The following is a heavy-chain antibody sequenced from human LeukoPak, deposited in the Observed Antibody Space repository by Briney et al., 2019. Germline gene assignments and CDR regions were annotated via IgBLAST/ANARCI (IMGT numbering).Heavy chain of an antibody. CDR2: IYYSGST. Sequence: SETLSLTCTVSGGSISGSSYYWGWIRQPPGKGLEWIGTIYYSGSTYYNPSLKSRVTISVDTSKNQFSLKLSSVTAADTAVYYCARVAKPDYYDSSGSVDYWGQGTLVTVSS. CDR3: ARVAKPDYYDSSGSVDY. J-gene: IGHJ4*02. V-gene: IGHV4-39*07. D-gene: IGHD3-22*01. CDR1: GGSISGSSYY.